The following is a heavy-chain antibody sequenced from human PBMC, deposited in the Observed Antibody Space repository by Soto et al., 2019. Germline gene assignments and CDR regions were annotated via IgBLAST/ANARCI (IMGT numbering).Heavy chain of an antibody. CDR3: ARASVDGIAAAGTH. V-gene: IGHV3-48*01. J-gene: IGHJ4*02. CDR1: GFTFSSYS. D-gene: IGHD6-13*01. CDR2: ISSSSSTI. Sequence: PGGSLRLSCAASGFTFSSYSMNWVRQAPGKGLEWVSYISSSSSTIYYADSVKGRFTISRDNAKNSLYLQMNSLRAEDTAVYYCARASVDGIAAAGTHWGQGTLVTVSS.